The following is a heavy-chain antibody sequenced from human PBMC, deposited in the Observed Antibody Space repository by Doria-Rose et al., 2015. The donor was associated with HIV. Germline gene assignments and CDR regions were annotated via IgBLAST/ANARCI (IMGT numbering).Heavy chain of an antibody. J-gene: IGHJ4*02. Sequence: SGPVLVKPTETLTLTCTVSGVSLSSPGMGVSRIRQPPGKALEWLANIFSDDERSYKTSLKSRLTISRGTSKSQVVLTMTDMDPVDTATYYCARIESSRWYHKYYFDFWGQGTLVIVSA. CDR3: ARIESSRWYHKYYFDF. CDR2: IFSDDER. CDR1: GVSLSSPGMG. D-gene: IGHD6-13*01. V-gene: IGHV2-26*01.